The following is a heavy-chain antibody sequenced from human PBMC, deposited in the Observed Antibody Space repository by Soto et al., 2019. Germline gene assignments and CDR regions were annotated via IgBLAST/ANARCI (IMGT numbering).Heavy chain of an antibody. CDR2: IIPIFGTA. Sequence: QVQLVQSGAEVQKPGSSVKVSCKASGGTFSSYAISWVRQAPGQVLEWMGGIIPIFGTANYAQKFQCRVTITADKSTSTAYMELSRLSSEDTAVYYCAREKVAVAGRDAFDIWGQGPMVTVSS. CDR3: AREKVAVAGRDAFDI. V-gene: IGHV1-69*06. CDR1: GGTFSSYA. J-gene: IGHJ3*02. D-gene: IGHD6-19*01.